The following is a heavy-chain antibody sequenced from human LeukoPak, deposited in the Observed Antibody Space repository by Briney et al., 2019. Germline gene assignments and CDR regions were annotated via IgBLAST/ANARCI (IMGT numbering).Heavy chain of an antibody. V-gene: IGHV5-51*01. D-gene: IGHD5-24*01. CDR1: GYSFTIYW. J-gene: IGHJ6*03. CDR2: IYPGDSDT. Sequence: GESLKISCRGSGYSFTIYWIGWVRQMPGKGLEWMGIIYPGDSDTRYSPSFQGQVTISADKSISTAYLQWSSLKASDTAMYYCARISRDGYNAYYYYYMDVWGKGTTVTVSS. CDR3: ARISRDGYNAYYYYYMDV.